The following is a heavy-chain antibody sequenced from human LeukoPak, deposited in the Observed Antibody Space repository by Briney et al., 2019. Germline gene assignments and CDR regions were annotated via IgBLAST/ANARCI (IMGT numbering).Heavy chain of an antibody. CDR1: GFTVSSTY. Sequence: PGGSLRLSCAASGFTVSSTYMSWVRQAPGKGLEWVSLIYSGGGTYSADSVKGRFTISRDISKNTLYLQMNSLRAEDTAVYYCARDTAVAGTDIYYYYYGMDVWGQGTTVTVSS. CDR3: ARDTAVAGTDIYYYYYGMDV. V-gene: IGHV3-53*01. J-gene: IGHJ6*02. D-gene: IGHD6-19*01. CDR2: IYSGGGT.